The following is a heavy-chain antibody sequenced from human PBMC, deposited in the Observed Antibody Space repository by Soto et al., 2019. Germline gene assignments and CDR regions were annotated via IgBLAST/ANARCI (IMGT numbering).Heavy chain of an antibody. CDR1: GGSISSYY. D-gene: IGHD3-10*01. J-gene: IGHJ4*02. Sequence: QVQLQESGPGLVKPSETLSLTCTVSGGSISSYYWSWIRQPPGKGLEWIGYIYHRGTTNYSPSLKGPVPISADLAKDQFFLKLSSVTGGGPAVVFWAKAIRGGGGFDYWGQGTLVTVSS. CDR2: IYHRGTT. CDR3: AKAIRGGGGFDY. V-gene: IGHV4-59*01.